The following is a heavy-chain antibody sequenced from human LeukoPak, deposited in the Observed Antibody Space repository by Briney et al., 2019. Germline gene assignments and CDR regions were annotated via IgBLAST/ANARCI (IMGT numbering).Heavy chain of an antibody. J-gene: IGHJ5*02. CDR2: IYYSGST. V-gene: IGHV4-31*03. CDR1: GGSISSNNYY. CDR3: ARYCSGGSCYRNWFDP. D-gene: IGHD2-15*01. Sequence: SETLSLTCTVSGGSISSNNYYWSWIRQHPGKGLEWIGYIYYSGSTYYNPSLKSRVTISVDTSKNQFSLKLSSVTAADTAVYYCARYCSGGSCYRNWFDPWGQGTLVTVSS.